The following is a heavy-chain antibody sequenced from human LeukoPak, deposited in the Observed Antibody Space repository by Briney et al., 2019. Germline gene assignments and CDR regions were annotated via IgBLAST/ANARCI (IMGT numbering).Heavy chain of an antibody. V-gene: IGHV4-39*07. Sequence: SETLSLTCTVSGGSISSSSYYWGWIRQPPGKGLEWIGEINHSGSTNYNPSLKSRVTISVDTSKNQFSLKLSSVTAADTAVYYCARGIGSGYYPSWFDPWGQGTLVTVSS. CDR1: GGSISSSSYY. J-gene: IGHJ5*02. CDR3: ARGIGSGYYPSWFDP. D-gene: IGHD3-22*01. CDR2: INHSGST.